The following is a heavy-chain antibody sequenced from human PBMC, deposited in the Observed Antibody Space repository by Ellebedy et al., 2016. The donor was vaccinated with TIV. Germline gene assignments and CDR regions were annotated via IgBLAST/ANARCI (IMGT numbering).Heavy chain of an antibody. Sequence: GESLKISCAASGFSFSNYKMNWVRQSPGKGLEWVSSISSRNSYIFYADSVKGRFIISRDNAKNSLYLQMNGLRAEDTAVYYCTRDPPGDYLTYFDYWGQGNLVTVSS. J-gene: IGHJ4*02. CDR2: ISSRNSYI. V-gene: IGHV3-21*01. CDR3: TRDPPGDYLTYFDY. CDR1: GFSFSNYK. D-gene: IGHD4-17*01.